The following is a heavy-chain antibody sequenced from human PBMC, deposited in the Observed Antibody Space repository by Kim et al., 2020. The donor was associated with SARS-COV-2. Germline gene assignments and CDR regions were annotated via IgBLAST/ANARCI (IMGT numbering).Heavy chain of an antibody. CDR1: GFTFSSYG. Sequence: GGSLRLSCAASGFTFSSYGMHWVRQAPGKGLEWVAVISYDGSNKYYADSVKGRFTISRDNSKNTLYLQMNSLRAEDTAVYYCAKDRTAGYSSDGGYYYYYGMDVWGQGTTVTVSS. CDR2: ISYDGSNK. V-gene: IGHV3-30*18. CDR3: AKDRTAGYSSDGGYYYYYGMDV. D-gene: IGHD6-25*01. J-gene: IGHJ6*02.